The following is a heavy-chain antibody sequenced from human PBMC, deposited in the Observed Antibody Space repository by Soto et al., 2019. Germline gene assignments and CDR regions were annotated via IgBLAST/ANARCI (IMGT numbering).Heavy chain of an antibody. V-gene: IGHV4-39*01. J-gene: IGHJ4*02. CDR1: GGSISSSSYY. D-gene: IGHD3-16*01. CDR2: IYYSGST. CDR3: ASFGSSGTRDY. Sequence: QLQLQESGPGLVKPSETLSLTCTVSGGSISSSSYYWGWIRQPPGKGLEWIGSIYYSGSTYYNPSLKSRVTISVDTSKNQFSLKLSSVTAADTAVYYCASFGSSGTRDYWGQGTLVTVSS.